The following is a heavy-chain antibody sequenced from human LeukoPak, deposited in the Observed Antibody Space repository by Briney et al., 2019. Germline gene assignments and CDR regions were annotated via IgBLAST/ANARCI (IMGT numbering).Heavy chain of an antibody. CDR3: ARARGRDGYNSFDI. J-gene: IGHJ3*02. CDR1: GFPLTTYW. V-gene: IGHV3-7*04. CDR2: IKQDGSEK. Sequence: GGSLRLSCAASGFPLTTYWMSWVCQAPGKGLEWVANIKQDGSEKYYVDSVKGRFTISRDNAKNSLYLQMNSLRAEDSAVYYCARARGRDGYNSFDIWGQGTMVTVSS. D-gene: IGHD5-24*01.